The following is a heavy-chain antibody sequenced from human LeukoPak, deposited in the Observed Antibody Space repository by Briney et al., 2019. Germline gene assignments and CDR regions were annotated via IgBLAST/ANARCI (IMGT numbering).Heavy chain of an antibody. V-gene: IGHV1-8*01. D-gene: IGHD3-9*01. CDR1: GHTFTSYD. CDR2: MNPNSGNT. J-gene: IGHJ4*02. CDR3: ARDYYDILTGYRKFDY. Sequence: GASVKVSCKASGHTFTSYDINWVRQATGQGLEWMGWMNPNSGNTGYAQKFQGRVTMTRNTSISTAYMELSSLRSEDTAVYYCARDYYDILTGYRKFDYWGQGTLVTVSS.